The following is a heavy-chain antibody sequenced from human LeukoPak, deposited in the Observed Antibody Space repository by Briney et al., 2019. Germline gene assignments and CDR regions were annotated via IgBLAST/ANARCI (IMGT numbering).Heavy chain of an antibody. CDR2: ISSSGSTI. D-gene: IGHD3-22*01. Sequence: GGSLRLSCAASGFTFSDYYMSWIRQAPGKGLEWVSYISSSGSTIYYADSVKGRFTISRDNAKNSLYLQMNSQRAEDTAVYYCAREYPPYYYDSSGYGFPVDIWGQGTMVTVSS. J-gene: IGHJ3*02. V-gene: IGHV3-11*04. CDR3: AREYPPYYYDSSGYGFPVDI. CDR1: GFTFSDYY.